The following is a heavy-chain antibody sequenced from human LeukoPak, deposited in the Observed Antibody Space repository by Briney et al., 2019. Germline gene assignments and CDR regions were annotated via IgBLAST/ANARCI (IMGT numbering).Heavy chain of an antibody. V-gene: IGHV1-69*13. J-gene: IGHJ4*02. CDR2: IIPIFGTA. D-gene: IGHD2-2*03. CDR3: ARDRQDGYCSSTSCYGFDY. Sequence: ASVKVSCKASGGTFSSYAISWVRQAPGQGLEWMGGIIPIFGTANYAQKFQGRVTITADESTSTAYMELSSLRSEDTAVYYCARDRQDGYCSSTSCYGFDYWGQGTLVTVSS. CDR1: GGTFSSYA.